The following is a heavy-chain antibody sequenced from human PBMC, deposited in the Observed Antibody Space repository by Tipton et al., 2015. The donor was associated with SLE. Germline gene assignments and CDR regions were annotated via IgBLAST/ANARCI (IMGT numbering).Heavy chain of an antibody. CDR2: IIPTLGVA. Sequence: QSGAEVKKPGSSVRVSCKASGDTFSIYTINWVRQAPGQGLEWMGRIIPTLGVANYAQKLQGRVTITADRSTTTAYMELSSLRSEDTAVYYCARAASFFYYMDVWGKGTTVTVSS. J-gene: IGHJ6*03. CDR3: ARAASFFYYMDV. CDR1: GDTFSIYT. D-gene: IGHD6-25*01. V-gene: IGHV1-69*02.